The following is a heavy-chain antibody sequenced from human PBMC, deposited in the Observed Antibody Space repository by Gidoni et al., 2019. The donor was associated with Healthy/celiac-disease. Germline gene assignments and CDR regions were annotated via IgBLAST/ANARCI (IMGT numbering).Heavy chain of an antibody. Sequence: QVQLVQTGAEVKKPGASVKVSCKASGYTFTSYGISGVRQAPVQGLEWMGRISAYNGNTNYAQKLQGRVTMTPDTSTSTAYMELRSLRSDDTAVYYCARPNTGYSYGNYYYYGMDVWGQGTTVTVSS. CDR1: GYTFTSYG. CDR2: ISAYNGNT. J-gene: IGHJ6*02. V-gene: IGHV1-18*01. D-gene: IGHD5-18*01. CDR3: ARPNTGYSYGNYYYYGMDV.